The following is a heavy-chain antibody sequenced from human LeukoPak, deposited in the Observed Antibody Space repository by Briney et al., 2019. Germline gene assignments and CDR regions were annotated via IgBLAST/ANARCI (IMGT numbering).Heavy chain of an antibody. J-gene: IGHJ5*02. CDR2: INPNSGGT. D-gene: IGHD6-13*01. CDR1: GYTFTGYY. CDR3: ARYSIAAAGKNWFDP. Sequence: VASVKASCKASGYTFTGYYMHWVRQAPGQGLEWMGWINPNSGGTNYAQKFQGRVTMTRDTSISTAYMELSRLRSDDTAVYYCARYSIAAAGKNWFDPWGQGTLVTVSS. V-gene: IGHV1-2*02.